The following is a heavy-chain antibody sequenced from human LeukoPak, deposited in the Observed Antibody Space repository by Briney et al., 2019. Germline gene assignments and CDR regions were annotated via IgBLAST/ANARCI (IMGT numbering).Heavy chain of an antibody. CDR2: IIPIFGTA. J-gene: IGHJ6*03. CDR1: GGTFSSYA. D-gene: IGHD2-8*01. V-gene: IGHV1-69*13. CDR3: ATGMLTYYYYYYMDV. Sequence: LVKVSCKASGGTFSSYAISWVRQAPGQGLEWMGGIIPIFGTANYAQKFQGRVTITADESTSTAYMELSSLRSEDTAVYYCATGMLTYYYYYYMDVWGKGTTVTVSS.